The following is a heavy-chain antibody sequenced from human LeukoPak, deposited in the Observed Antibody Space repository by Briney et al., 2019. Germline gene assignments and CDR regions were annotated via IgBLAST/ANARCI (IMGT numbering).Heavy chain of an antibody. Sequence: GGSLRLSCAASGFTFSSYAMSWVRQAPGKGLEWVSAIRGSGGSTYYADSVKGWFTISRDNSKNTLYLQMNSLRAEDTAVYYCAKDPGYCSGNSCYYFDYWGQGTLVTVSS. V-gene: IGHV3-23*01. CDR2: IRGSGGST. D-gene: IGHD2-15*01. J-gene: IGHJ4*02. CDR1: GFTFSSYA. CDR3: AKDPGYCSGNSCYYFDY.